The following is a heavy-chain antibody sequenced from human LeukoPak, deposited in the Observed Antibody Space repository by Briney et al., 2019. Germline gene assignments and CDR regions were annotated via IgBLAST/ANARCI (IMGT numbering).Heavy chain of an antibody. D-gene: IGHD1-26*01. V-gene: IGHV4-34*01. CDR2: INHSGGT. Sequence: KASETLSLTCAVYGGSFSGYYWSWIRQPPGKGLEWIGEINHSGGTNYNPSLKSRVTISVDRSKNQFSLKLSSVTAADTAVYYCARVYELPNWFDPWGQGTLVTVSS. CDR1: GGSFSGYY. J-gene: IGHJ5*02. CDR3: ARVYELPNWFDP.